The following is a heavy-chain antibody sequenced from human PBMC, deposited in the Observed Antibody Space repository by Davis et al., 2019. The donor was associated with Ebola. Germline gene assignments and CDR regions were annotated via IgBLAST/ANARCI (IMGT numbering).Heavy chain of an antibody. CDR1: GFTFSNYE. V-gene: IGHV3-48*03. D-gene: IGHD2-15*01. J-gene: IGHJ4*02. Sequence: GESLKISCAASGFTFSNYEMNWVRQAPGKGLEWVSYISTSGSTRYYAESVKGRFTISRDNAKNSLYLHMNSLRAEDTALYYCAKNFCSGGSCYPYYFDYWGQGTLVTVSS. CDR3: AKNFCSGGSCYPYYFDY. CDR2: ISTSGSTR.